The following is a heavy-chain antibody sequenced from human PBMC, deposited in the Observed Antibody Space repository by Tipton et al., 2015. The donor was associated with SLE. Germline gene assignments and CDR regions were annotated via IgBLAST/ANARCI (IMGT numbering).Heavy chain of an antibody. CDR1: GGSISSSNYY. CDR3: AGGGGDIFRVGWFDP. V-gene: IGHV4-39*07. CDR2: IYYSGST. J-gene: IGHJ5*02. Sequence: LRLSCTVSGGSISSSNYYWGWIRQPPGKGLEWIGSIYYSGSTYYNPSLKSRVTISVDTSKNQFSLKLSSVTAADTAVYYCAGGGGDIFRVGWFDPWGQGTLVTVSS. D-gene: IGHD2-21*01.